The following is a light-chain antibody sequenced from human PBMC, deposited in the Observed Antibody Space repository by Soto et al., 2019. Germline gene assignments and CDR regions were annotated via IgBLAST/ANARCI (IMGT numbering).Light chain of an antibody. Sequence: DIQMTQSPSSLSASVGDRVTITCRASQSVTRYLNWYQQKPGKAPELLIYAASTLQSGVPSRFSGSGSFTDSAVNISSLQPEDFATFFCKQTDSPQRAFGQGTTWIS. CDR1: QSVTRY. V-gene: IGKV1-39*01. CDR3: KQTDSPQRA. CDR2: AAS. J-gene: IGKJ1*01.